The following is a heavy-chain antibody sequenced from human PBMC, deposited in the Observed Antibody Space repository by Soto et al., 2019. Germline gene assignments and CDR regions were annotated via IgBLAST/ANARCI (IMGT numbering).Heavy chain of an antibody. CDR3: PKPYSYPTYHYGMDV. J-gene: IGHJ6*01. V-gene: IGHV3-23*01. D-gene: IGHD5-18*01. CDR2: ISGSGGST. Sequence: WGSLLVSCAPSVFTFSSYAMSWVGQAPGKGLEWVSAISGSGGSTYYADSVKGRFTISRDNSKNTLYLQMNSLRAKDTAVYYCPKPYSYPTYHYGMDVWGQGTPVTVSS. CDR1: VFTFSSYA.